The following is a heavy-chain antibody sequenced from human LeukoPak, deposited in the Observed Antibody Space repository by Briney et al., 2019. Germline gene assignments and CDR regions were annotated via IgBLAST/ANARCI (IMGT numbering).Heavy chain of an antibody. CDR3: AREAPRGTSSNPYYFNS. D-gene: IGHD6-6*01. CDR2: ISFSSSTI. J-gene: IGHJ4*02. CDR1: GLTFSTNS. Sequence: GGSLRLSCAAAGLTFSTNSMNWVRQAPGKGLEWVSYISFSSSTIYYADSVKGRFTISRDNAKNLLYLQMNSLRAEDTAVYYCAREAPRGTSSNPYYFNSWGQGTLVTVSS. V-gene: IGHV3-48*01.